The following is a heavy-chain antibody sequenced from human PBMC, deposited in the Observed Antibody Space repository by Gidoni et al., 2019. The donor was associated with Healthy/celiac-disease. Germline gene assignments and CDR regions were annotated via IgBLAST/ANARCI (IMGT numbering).Heavy chain of an antibody. J-gene: IGHJ3*02. Sequence: QVQLQESGPGLVKPSQTLSLTCTVSGRSISSGSYYWSWIRQPAGKGLEWIGRIYTSGSTNYNPSLKSRVTISVDTSKNQFSLKLSSVTAADTAVYYCARELWYGDAFDIWGQGTMVTVSS. CDR2: IYTSGST. D-gene: IGHD6-13*01. CDR3: ARELWYGDAFDI. V-gene: IGHV4-61*02. CDR1: GRSISSGSYY.